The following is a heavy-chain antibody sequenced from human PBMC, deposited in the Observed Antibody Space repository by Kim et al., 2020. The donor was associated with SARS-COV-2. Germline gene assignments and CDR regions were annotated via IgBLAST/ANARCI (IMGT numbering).Heavy chain of an antibody. Sequence: GGSLRLSCAASGFTFSSYAMHWVRQAPGKGLEWVAVISYDGSNKYYADSVKGRFTISRDNSKNTLYLQMNSLRAEDTAVYYCARDPGAVEWLWGFDYWGQGTLVTVSS. CDR1: GFTFSSYA. CDR3: ARDPGAVEWLWGFDY. J-gene: IGHJ4*02. D-gene: IGHD3-3*01. CDR2: ISYDGSNK. V-gene: IGHV3-30-3*01.